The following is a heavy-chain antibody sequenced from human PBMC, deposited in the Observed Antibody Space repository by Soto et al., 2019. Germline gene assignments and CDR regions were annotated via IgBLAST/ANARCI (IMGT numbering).Heavy chain of an antibody. J-gene: IGHJ4*02. CDR1: GVSVSTNTQY. V-gene: IGHV4-39*07. CDR2: IYYGGRT. D-gene: IGHD3-16*01. CDR3: ARSQRGRTAFTFDY. Sequence: PSETLSLTCTVSGVSVSTNTQYWGWIRQSPGKGLEWIGSIYYGGRTYYNPSLKSRVTISVDTSKNQFSLRLASVTAADTAVYFCARSQRGRTAFTFDYWGQGALVTVSS.